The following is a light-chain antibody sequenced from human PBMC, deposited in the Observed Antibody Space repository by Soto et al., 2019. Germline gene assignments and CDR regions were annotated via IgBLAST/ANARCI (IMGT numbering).Light chain of an antibody. Sequence: DIQMTQSPSSLSASVGDRVTITCRASQRMSTYLNWYQQKPGKAPKLLIYAASSLQSGVPSTFSGSGSGTDFTLTISSLQPEDFATYYCQLSFTTPRTFGQGTKLEI. CDR1: QRMSTY. CDR3: QLSFTTPRT. J-gene: IGKJ2*01. CDR2: AAS. V-gene: IGKV1-39*01.